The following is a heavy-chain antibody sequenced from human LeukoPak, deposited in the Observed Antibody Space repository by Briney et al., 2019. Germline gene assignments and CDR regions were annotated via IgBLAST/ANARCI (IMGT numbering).Heavy chain of an antibody. D-gene: IGHD6-13*01. CDR3: ATLTAASGYYFDS. CDR1: VHSFTGYY. J-gene: IGHJ4*02. CDR2: INSNSGGR. Sequence: ASVKVSCKASVHSFTGYYLHWVRQAPGQALEWMGWINSNSGGRNYAQKFQGRVTMTKDTSINTAYMELSSLTSDDTAVYYCATLTAASGYYFDSWGQGTLVTVSS. V-gene: IGHV1-2*02.